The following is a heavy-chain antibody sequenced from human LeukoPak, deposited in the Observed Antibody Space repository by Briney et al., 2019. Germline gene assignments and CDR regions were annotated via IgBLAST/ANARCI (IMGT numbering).Heavy chain of an antibody. CDR1: GFTFSSCA. CDR2: ISGSGGST. J-gene: IGHJ4*02. V-gene: IGHV3-23*01. D-gene: IGHD3-22*01. Sequence: GGSLRLSCAASGFTFSSCAMSWVRQAPGKGLEWVSAISGSGGSTYYADSVKGRFTISRDNSKNTLYLQMNSLRAEDTAVYYCAKDRSSKYYYDSSGYYFDWGQGTLVTVSS. CDR3: AKDRSSKYYYDSSGYYFD.